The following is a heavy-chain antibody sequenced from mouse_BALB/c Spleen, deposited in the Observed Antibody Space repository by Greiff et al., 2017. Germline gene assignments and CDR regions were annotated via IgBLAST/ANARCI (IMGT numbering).Heavy chain of an antibody. V-gene: IGHV1-62-2*01. CDR3: ARHEEGGGFAY. Sequence: VQGVESGAGLVKPGASVKLSCKASGYTFTEYIIHWVKQRSGQGLEWIGWFYPGSGSIKYNEKFKDKATLTADKSSSTVYMELSRLTSEDSAVYFCARHEEGGGFAYWGQGTLVTVSA. CDR1: GYTFTEYI. CDR2: FYPGSGSI. J-gene: IGHJ3*01.